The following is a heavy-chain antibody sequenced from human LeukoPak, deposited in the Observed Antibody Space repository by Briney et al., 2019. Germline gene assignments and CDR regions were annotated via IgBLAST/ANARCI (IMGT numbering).Heavy chain of an antibody. V-gene: IGHV3-21*01. J-gene: IGHJ4*02. CDR3: ARDPYSGLFDY. CDR1: GFTFSSYS. D-gene: IGHD4-11*01. CDR2: ISSSTSHI. Sequence: GGSLRLSCAASGFTFSSYSMNWVRQAPGKGLEWVSSISSSTSHIHYADSVKGRFTISRDNAKNSLYLQMNSLRAEDTAVYYCARDPYSGLFDYWGQGTLVTVSP.